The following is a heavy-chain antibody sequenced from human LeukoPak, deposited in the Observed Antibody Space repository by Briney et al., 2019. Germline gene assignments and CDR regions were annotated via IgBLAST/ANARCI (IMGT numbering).Heavy chain of an antibody. CDR3: AKHWYGSGSFDY. D-gene: IGHD6-19*01. V-gene: IGHV3-48*03. Sequence: GGSLRLSCAASGFTFSSYEMNWVRQAPGKGLEWVSYISSSGSTIYYADSVKGRFTISRDNAKNSLYLQMNSLRAEDTAVYYCAKHWYGSGSFDYWGQGTLVTVSS. CDR1: GFTFSSYE. CDR2: ISSSGSTI. J-gene: IGHJ4*02.